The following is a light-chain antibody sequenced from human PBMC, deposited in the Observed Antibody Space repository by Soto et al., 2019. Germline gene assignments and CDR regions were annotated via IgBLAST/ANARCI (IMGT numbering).Light chain of an antibody. V-gene: IGLV2-11*01. J-gene: IGLJ3*02. CDR1: TSDVGGYNF. CDR2: DVT. CDR3: CSYAGTYTLWV. Sequence: QAVVTQPRSVSGSPGQSVTISCTGTTSDVGGYNFVSWYQQYPGKAPKLFIYDVTKRPSGVPDRFSGSKSGNTASLTISGLQAEDEADYYCCSYAGTYTLWVFGGGTQLTVL.